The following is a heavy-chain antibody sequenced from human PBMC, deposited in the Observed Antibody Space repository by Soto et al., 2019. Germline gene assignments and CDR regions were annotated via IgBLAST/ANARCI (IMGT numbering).Heavy chain of an antibody. Sequence: SETLSLTCAVSGGSISSSNWWSWVRQPPGKGLEWIGEIYHSGSTNYNPSLKSRVTISVDKSKNQFSLKLSSVTAADTAVYYCARANSYGPTASDYWGQGTLVTV. CDR3: ARANSYGPTASDY. J-gene: IGHJ4*02. CDR2: IYHSGST. D-gene: IGHD5-18*01. V-gene: IGHV4-4*02. CDR1: GGSISSSNW.